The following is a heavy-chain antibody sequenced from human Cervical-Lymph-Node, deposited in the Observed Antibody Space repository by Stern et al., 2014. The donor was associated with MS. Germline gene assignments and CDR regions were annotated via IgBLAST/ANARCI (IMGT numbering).Heavy chain of an antibody. J-gene: IGHJ4*02. V-gene: IGHV3-9*01. CDR2: IRWNSDSI. CDR1: GFTFNDYA. D-gene: IGHD4-17*01. CDR3: TKDIGVTTASLGY. Sequence: EVQLVESGGGLVQPGRSLRLSCVASGFTFNDYAMPWVRQVPGKGLEWVSGIRWNSDSIGYADSLRGRFTISRDNAKNSLYLQMNSLRTEDTAFYYCTKDIGVTTASLGYWGQGTLVTVSS.